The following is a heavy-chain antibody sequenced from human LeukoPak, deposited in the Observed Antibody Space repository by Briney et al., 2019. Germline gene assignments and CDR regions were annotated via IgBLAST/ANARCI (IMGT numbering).Heavy chain of an antibody. D-gene: IGHD3-9*01. J-gene: IGHJ4*02. CDR1: GFTFSSCA. CDR2: ISGSGGST. Sequence: GGSLRLSCAASGFTFSSCAMNWVRRAPGKGLEWVSTISGSGGSTYYADSVKGRFTISRDNSKNTLYLQMNSLRAEDTAIFYCAKGPNYGDILTGYFEPYFFDNWGQGTLVTVSS. V-gene: IGHV3-23*01. CDR3: AKGPNYGDILTGYFEPYFFDN.